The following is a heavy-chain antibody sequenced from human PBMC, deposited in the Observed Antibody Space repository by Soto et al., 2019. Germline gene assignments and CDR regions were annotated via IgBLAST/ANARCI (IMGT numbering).Heavy chain of an antibody. CDR2: ISYDGSNK. Sequence: TGGSLRLSCAASGFTFSSYGMHWVRQAPGKGLEWVAVISYDGSNKYYADSVKGRFTISRDNSKNTLYLQMNSLRAEDTAVYYCAKDQAMVRELSYYYGMDVWGQGTKVTVSS. J-gene: IGHJ6*02. D-gene: IGHD3-10*01. V-gene: IGHV3-30*18. CDR1: GFTFSSYG. CDR3: AKDQAMVRELSYYYGMDV.